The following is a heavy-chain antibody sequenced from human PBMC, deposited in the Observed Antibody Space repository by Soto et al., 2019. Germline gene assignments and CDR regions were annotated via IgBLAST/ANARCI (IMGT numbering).Heavy chain of an antibody. Sequence: VQLEESGGGLVQPGGSLKLSCAASGFTFSVSAMHWVRQASGKGLEWVGGIRNKADNYETAYAASVKGRFTITRDDSNTTTYLQISSMKTDDTTVYYCTRHRSIGANHMATVISNEVFDIWGQGTMVTVSA. CDR1: GFTFSVSA. V-gene: IGHV3-73*01. J-gene: IGHJ3*02. D-gene: IGHD5-12*01. CDR3: TRHRSIGANHMATVISNEVFDI. CDR2: IRNKADNYET.